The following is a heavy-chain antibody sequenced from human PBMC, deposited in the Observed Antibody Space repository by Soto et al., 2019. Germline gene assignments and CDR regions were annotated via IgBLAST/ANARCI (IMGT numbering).Heavy chain of an antibody. CDR3: ARVDSGAFDI. CDR2: ISYDGSNK. CDR1: GFTFSSYA. J-gene: IGHJ3*02. V-gene: IGHV3-30-3*01. Sequence: LRLSCAASGFTFSSYAMHWVRQAPGKGLEWVAVISYDGSNKYYADSVKGRFTISRDNSKNTLYLQMNSLRAEDTAVYYCARVDSGAFDIWGQGTMVTVSS.